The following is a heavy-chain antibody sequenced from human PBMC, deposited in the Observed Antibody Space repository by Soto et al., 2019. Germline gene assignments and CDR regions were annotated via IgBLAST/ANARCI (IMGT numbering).Heavy chain of an antibody. J-gene: IGHJ5*02. D-gene: IGHD5-12*01. Sequence: QVQLVQSGAEVKKPGASVKVSCKASGYTFTSYDINWVRQATGQGLEWMGWMNPNSVNTGYAQKFQGRVTMTRNTSISTAYMALSSLRSEDTAVYYCARGHQWLRCNWFDPWGQGTLVTVSS. CDR3: ARGHQWLRCNWFDP. V-gene: IGHV1-8*01. CDR1: GYTFTSYD. CDR2: MNPNSVNT.